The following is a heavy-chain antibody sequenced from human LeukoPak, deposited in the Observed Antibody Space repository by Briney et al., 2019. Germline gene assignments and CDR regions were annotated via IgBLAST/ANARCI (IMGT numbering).Heavy chain of an antibody. J-gene: IGHJ5*02. CDR1: GFTFSRYA. CDR2: ISGSGGDI. D-gene: IGHD3-10*01. V-gene: IGHV3-23*01. CDR3: AKDRFGSGSPNWFGP. Sequence: GGSLRLSCAGSGFTFSRYAMSWIRQVPGKGLEWVSAISGSGGDIFYTDSVKGRFTISRDNSKNTLYLQMNSLRAGDTAVYYCAKDRFGSGSPNWFGPWGQGTLVTVSS.